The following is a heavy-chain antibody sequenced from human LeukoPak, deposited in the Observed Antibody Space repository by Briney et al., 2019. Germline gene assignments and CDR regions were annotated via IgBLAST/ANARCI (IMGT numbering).Heavy chain of an antibody. Sequence: PSETLSLTCSVSGGSIISYYWSWIRQPPGKGLEWIGHIYYSGSTNYNTSLKSRVTISVDTSKNQFSLKLNSVTAADTAVYYCARDPRYCSGGRCSDAFDIWGQGTMVTVSS. J-gene: IGHJ3*02. CDR1: GGSIISYY. V-gene: IGHV4-59*01. D-gene: IGHD2-15*01. CDR2: IYYSGST. CDR3: ARDPRYCSGGRCSDAFDI.